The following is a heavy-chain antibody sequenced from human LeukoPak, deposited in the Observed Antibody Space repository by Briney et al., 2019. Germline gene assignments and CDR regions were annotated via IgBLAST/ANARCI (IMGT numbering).Heavy chain of an antibody. CDR3: TRPPLAYCGGDCYRAFDI. Sequence: TLSLTCTVSGGSISSYYWSWVRQAPGKGLEWVGFIRSKAYGGTTEYAASVKGRFTISRDDSKSIAYLQMNSLKTEDTAVYYCTRPPLAYCGGDCYRAFDIWGQGTMVTVSS. J-gene: IGHJ3*02. D-gene: IGHD2-21*02. CDR2: IRSKAYGGTT. CDR1: GGSISSYY. V-gene: IGHV3-49*04.